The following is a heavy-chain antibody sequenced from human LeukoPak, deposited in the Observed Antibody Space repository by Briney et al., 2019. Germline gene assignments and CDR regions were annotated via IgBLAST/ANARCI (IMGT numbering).Heavy chain of an antibody. CDR1: GGSISSYY. V-gene: IGHV4-59*01. J-gene: IGHJ4*02. CDR2: IYYSGST. CDR3: ARALWRGYSYGWVDY. D-gene: IGHD5-18*01. Sequence: PSETLPLTCTVSGGSISSYYWSWIRQPPGKGLEWIGYIYYSGSTNYNPSLKSRVTISVDTSKNQFSLKLSSVTAADTAVYYCARALWRGYSYGWVDYWGQGTLVTVSS.